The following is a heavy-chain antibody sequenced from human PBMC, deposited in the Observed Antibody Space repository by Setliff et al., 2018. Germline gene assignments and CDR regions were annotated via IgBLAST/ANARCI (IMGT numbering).Heavy chain of an antibody. CDR2: IKQDGSTK. Sequence: GGSLRLSCAASGFTFSGSAMHWVRQAPGKGLEWVADIKQDGSTKYYLDSVKGRFTISRDNAKRSLYLQMNGLRADDTGVYYCVRDDADNYDAFDNWGQGTLVTVSS. CDR1: GFTFSGSA. CDR3: VRDDADNYDAFDN. J-gene: IGHJ3*02. D-gene: IGHD3-22*01. V-gene: IGHV3-7*01.